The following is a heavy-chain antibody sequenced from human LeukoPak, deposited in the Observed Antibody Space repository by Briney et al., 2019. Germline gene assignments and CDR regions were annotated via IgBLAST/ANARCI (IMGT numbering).Heavy chain of an antibody. CDR2: INSNGNST. CDR1: GFTFSSYW. CDR3: AKKSGTSGSYPN. J-gene: IGHJ4*02. V-gene: IGHV3-74*01. Sequence: GGSLRLSCAASGFTFSSYWMHWVRQAPGKGLVGVSRINSNGNSTTYADSVKGRFTISRDNAKNTLYLQMNSLRVEDTAVYYCAKKSGTSGSYPNWGQGTLVIVSS. D-gene: IGHD3-10*01.